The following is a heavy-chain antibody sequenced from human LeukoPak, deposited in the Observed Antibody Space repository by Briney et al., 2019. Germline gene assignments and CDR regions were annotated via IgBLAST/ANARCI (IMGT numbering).Heavy chain of an antibody. CDR3: AKEGRDGFNYDY. J-gene: IGHJ4*02. CDR2: ISYDGSNK. Sequence: PGGSLRLSCAASRXTFSSYGMHWVRQAPGKGREWVAVISYDGSNKYYADSVKGRFTVSRDNSKNTLYLQMNSLRAEDTAVYYCAKEGRDGFNYDYWGQGTLVTVSS. V-gene: IGHV3-30*18. CDR1: RXTFSSYG. D-gene: IGHD5-24*01.